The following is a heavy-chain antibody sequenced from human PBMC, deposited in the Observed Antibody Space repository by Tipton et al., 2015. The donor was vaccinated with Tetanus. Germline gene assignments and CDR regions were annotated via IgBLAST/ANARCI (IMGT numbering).Heavy chain of an antibody. CDR2: ISYSGST. Sequence: TLSLTCTVSGGSVRSGSYYWNWIRQPPGKGLEWIGYISYSGSTNSNYSLKSRITISQDTSKNQFSLKLTSVTAADTAVYYCARANYDFPKKGPFDSGGQGPLVIVSS. V-gene: IGHV4-61*01. D-gene: IGHD3-3*01. CDR3: ARANYDFPKKGPFDS. CDR1: GGSVRSGSYY. J-gene: IGHJ4*02.